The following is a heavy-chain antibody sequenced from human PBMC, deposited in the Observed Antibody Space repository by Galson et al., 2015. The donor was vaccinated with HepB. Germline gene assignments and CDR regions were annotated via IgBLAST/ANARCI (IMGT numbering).Heavy chain of an antibody. CDR3: AKDIAMVGVSFYDY. CDR2: ISWNGGSI. CDR1: GFTFDDYA. V-gene: IGHV3-9*01. D-gene: IGHD3-10*01. J-gene: IGHJ4*02. Sequence: SLRLSCAASGFTFDDYAMHWVRQAPGKGLEWVSGISWNGGSIGYADSVKDRFTISRDNAKNSLYLQMNSLRAEDTALYYCAKDIAMVGVSFYDYWGQGTLVTVSS.